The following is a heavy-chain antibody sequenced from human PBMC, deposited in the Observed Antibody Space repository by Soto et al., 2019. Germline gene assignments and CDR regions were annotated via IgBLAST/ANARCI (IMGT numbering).Heavy chain of an antibody. CDR1: GYKFTSYA. Sequence: QVQLVQSGAEVKKPGASVKVSCKASGYKFTSYAIHWVRQAPGQRLEWMGWINAGNGNTEYSQKFQGRVTITRYTSASTAYMEVSSLTSEDTAVYYCARNTLRFDYWGQGTLVSVSS. V-gene: IGHV1-3*01. CDR2: INAGNGNT. CDR3: ARNTLRFDY. J-gene: IGHJ4*02. D-gene: IGHD2-15*01.